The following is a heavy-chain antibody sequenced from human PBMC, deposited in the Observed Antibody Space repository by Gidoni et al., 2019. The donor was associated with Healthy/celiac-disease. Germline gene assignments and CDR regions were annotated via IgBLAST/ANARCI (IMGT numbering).Heavy chain of an antibody. J-gene: IGHJ6*02. Sequence: QVQLQQWGAGLLKPSETLSLTCAVYGGSFSGYYWRWIRQPPGKGLEWIGEINHSGSTNYNPSLKSRVTISVDTSKNQFSLKLSSVTAADTAVYYCARAPTYCSSTSCYRGVYYYYYGMDVWGQGTTVTVSS. D-gene: IGHD2-2*02. V-gene: IGHV4-34*01. CDR2: INHSGST. CDR1: GGSFSGYY. CDR3: ARAPTYCSSTSCYRGVYYYYYGMDV.